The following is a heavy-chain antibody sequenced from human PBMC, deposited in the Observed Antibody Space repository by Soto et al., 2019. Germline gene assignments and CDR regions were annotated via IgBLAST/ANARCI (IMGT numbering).Heavy chain of an antibody. D-gene: IGHD4-4*01. V-gene: IGHV4-34*01. CDR2: INHSGST. Sequence: QVQLQQWGAGLLKPSETLSLTCAVYGGSFSGYYWSWIRQPPGKGLEWIGEINHSGSTNYNPSLKSRVTISVDTSKNQYSLKLSSVTAADTAVYYCARGGVTYYYYGMDVWGQGTTVTVSS. CDR3: ARGGVTYYYYGMDV. CDR1: GGSFSGYY. J-gene: IGHJ6*02.